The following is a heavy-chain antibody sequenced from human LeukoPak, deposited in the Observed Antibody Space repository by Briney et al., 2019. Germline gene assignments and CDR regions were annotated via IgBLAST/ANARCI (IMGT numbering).Heavy chain of an antibody. Sequence: ASVKVSCKASGYTFTSYYMHWVRQAPGQGLEWMGIINPSGGSTSYAQKFQGRVTMTRDTSTSTVYMELSSLRSEDTAVYYCARDRKGTWDIVVVPAAKNWFDPWGQGTPVTVSS. CDR3: ARDRKGTWDIVVVPAAKNWFDP. D-gene: IGHD2-2*01. CDR1: GYTFTSYY. J-gene: IGHJ5*02. V-gene: IGHV1-46*01. CDR2: INPSGGST.